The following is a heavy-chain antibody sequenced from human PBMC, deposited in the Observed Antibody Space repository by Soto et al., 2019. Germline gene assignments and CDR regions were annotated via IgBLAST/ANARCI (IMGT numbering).Heavy chain of an antibody. V-gene: IGHV3-33*01. CDR2: IWYDGSNK. CDR3: ARDAPPTYCTNGVCYPDYYYYYGMDV. D-gene: IGHD2-8*01. CDR1: GFTFSSYG. J-gene: IGHJ6*02. Sequence: QVQLVESGGGVVQPGRSLRLSCAASGFTFSSYGMHWVRQAPGKGLEWVAVIWYDGSNKYYADSVKGRFTISRDNSKNTLYLQMNSLRADDTAVYYCARDAPPTYCTNGVCYPDYYYYYGMDVWGQGTTVTVSS.